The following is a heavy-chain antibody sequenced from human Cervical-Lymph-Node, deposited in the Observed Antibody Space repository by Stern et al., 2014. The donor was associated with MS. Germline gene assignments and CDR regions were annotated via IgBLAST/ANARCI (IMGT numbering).Heavy chain of an antibody. CDR3: VRHYDSTGYGRENWFDP. CDR1: GVSIRDYY. D-gene: IGHD3-22*01. CDR2: IYNSGGT. J-gene: IGHJ5*02. Sequence: QLQLQESGPGLVKPSETLSLTCTVSGVSIRDYYWSWIRQPPGKGLQWIGYIYNSGGTKYNPSLKSRVTISIDTSTKEFSLKLRSVTAADTAVYYCVRHYDSTGYGRENWFDPWGQGTLVTVSS. V-gene: IGHV4-59*01.